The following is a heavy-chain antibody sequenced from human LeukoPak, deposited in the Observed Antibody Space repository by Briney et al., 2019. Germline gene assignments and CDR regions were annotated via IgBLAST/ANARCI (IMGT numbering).Heavy chain of an antibody. CDR1: GFTFSSYA. CDR2: ISSSGDNT. Sequence: GGSLRLSCAASGFTFSSYAMSWVRQAPGKGLEWVSAISSSGDNTYYADSVKGRFTISRDNAKNSLYLQMASLRGEDTAVYYCARAPREGFSGSYHDYWGQGTLVTVSS. D-gene: IGHD1-26*01. J-gene: IGHJ4*02. CDR3: ARAPREGFSGSYHDY. V-gene: IGHV3-23*01.